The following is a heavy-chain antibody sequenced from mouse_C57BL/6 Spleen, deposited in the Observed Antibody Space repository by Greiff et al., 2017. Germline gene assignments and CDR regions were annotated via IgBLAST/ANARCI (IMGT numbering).Heavy chain of an antibody. CDR1: GYTFTSYW. V-gene: IGHV1-61*01. CDR2: IYPSDSET. CDR3: ARENYDYGAMDY. Sequence: QVQLQQPGAELVRPGSSVKLSCKASGYTFTSYWMDWVKQRPGQGLEWIGNIYPSDSETHYNQKFKDKATLTVDKSSSTAYMQLSSLTSEDSAVYYCARENYDYGAMDYWGQGTSVTVSS. D-gene: IGHD1-1*02. J-gene: IGHJ4*01.